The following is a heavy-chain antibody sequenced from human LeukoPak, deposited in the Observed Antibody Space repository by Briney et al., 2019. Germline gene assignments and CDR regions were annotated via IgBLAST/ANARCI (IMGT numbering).Heavy chain of an antibody. CDR2: ISSSSSSI. D-gene: IGHD2-15*01. CDR1: GFTFSTHS. Sequence: PGGSLRLSCAASGFTFSTHSMNCVREAPGKGLEGGSYISSSSSSIYYADSVKGRFTISRDNAKNSLYLQMNSLRAEDTAVYYCARRYCSGPNCHENWFYGMDVWGQGTTVTVS. J-gene: IGHJ6*02. V-gene: IGHV3-48*01. CDR3: ARRYCSGPNCHENWFYGMDV.